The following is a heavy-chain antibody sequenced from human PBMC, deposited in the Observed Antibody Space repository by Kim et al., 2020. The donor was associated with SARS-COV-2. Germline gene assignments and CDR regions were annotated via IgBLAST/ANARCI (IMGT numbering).Heavy chain of an antibody. V-gene: IGHV3-23*03. Sequence: GGSLRLSCAGSGLTLDNYYMSWVRQAPGKGLEWVSGINNEGRNTYYAASVKARFTISRDNAKNTVHLQMDSLGVEDSAIYYCVSDPYTDSWYY. CDR3: VSDPYTDSWYY. CDR1: GLTLDNYY. D-gene: IGHD3-22*01. CDR2: INNEGRNT. J-gene: IGHJ2*01.